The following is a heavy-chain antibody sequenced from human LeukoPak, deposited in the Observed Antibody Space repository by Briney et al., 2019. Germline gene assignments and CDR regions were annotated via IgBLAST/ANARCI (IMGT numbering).Heavy chain of an antibody. CDR1: GYTFTSYG. Sequence: ASVKVSCKASGYTFTSYGISWVRQAPGQGLEWMGIINPSGGSTSYAQKFQGRVTMTRDTSTSTVYMELSSLRSEDTAVYYCAFLLGSRFDYWGQGTLVTVSS. CDR2: INPSGGST. CDR3: AFLLGSRFDY. J-gene: IGHJ4*02. V-gene: IGHV1-46*01. D-gene: IGHD1-26*01.